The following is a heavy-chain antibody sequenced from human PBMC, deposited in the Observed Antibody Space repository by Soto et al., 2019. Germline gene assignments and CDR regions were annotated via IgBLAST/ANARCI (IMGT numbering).Heavy chain of an antibody. CDR3: TKDHGGGTYFFSTYMDV. CDR2: ISWNSGSI. CDR1: GFTFVDYA. V-gene: IGHV3-9*01. J-gene: IGHJ6*03. D-gene: IGHD1-26*01. Sequence: EVQLVESGGGLIQPGRSLRLSCAASGFTFVDYAMHWVRQPPGKGLEWVSTISWNSGSISYADSVRGRFTISRDNAKNALYLQMNSLRVEDTALYYCTKDHGGGTYFFSTYMDVWGKGTTVTVS.